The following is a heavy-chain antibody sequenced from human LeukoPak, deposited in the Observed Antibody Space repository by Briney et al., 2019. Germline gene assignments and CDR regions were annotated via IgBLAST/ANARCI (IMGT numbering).Heavy chain of an antibody. Sequence: GASVKVSCKASGGTFSSYAISWVRQAPGQGLEWMGGIIPIFGTANYAQKFQGRVTITTDESTSTAYMELSSLRSEDTAVYYCARSPFRGVIIRAFDIWGQGTMVTVSS. V-gene: IGHV1-69*05. J-gene: IGHJ3*02. D-gene: IGHD3-10*01. CDR1: GGTFSSYA. CDR2: IIPIFGTA. CDR3: ARSPFRGVIIRAFDI.